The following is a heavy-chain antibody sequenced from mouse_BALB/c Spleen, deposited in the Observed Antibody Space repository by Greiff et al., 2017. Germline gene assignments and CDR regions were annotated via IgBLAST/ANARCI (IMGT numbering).Heavy chain of an antibody. J-gene: IGHJ3*01. CDR2: IDPANGNT. D-gene: IGHD2-4*01. Sequence: EVQLQQSGAELVKPGASVKLSCTASGFNIKDTYMHWVKQRPEQGLEWIGRIDPANGNTKYDPKFQGKATITADTSSNTAYLQLSSLTSEDTAVYYCARCYDYDGDGGFAYWGQGTLVTVSA. CDR1: GFNIKDTY. CDR3: ARCYDYDGDGGFAY. V-gene: IGHV14-3*02.